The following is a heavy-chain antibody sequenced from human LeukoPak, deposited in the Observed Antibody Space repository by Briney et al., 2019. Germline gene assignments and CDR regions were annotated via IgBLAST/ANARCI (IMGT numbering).Heavy chain of an antibody. J-gene: IGHJ4*02. D-gene: IGHD2-2*03. CDR2: IKSKTDGGTT. Sequence: GGSLRLSCAASGFTFSNACMSWVRQAPGKGLEWVGRIKSKTDGGTTAHAAPVKGRFTISSAESKNTMYLQMNSLKTEDTAVYYCTTEWVDIVVVQAAANNFVQDYWGQGTLVTVSS. CDR3: TTEWVDIVVVQAAANNFVQDY. V-gene: IGHV3-15*01. CDR1: GFTFSNAC.